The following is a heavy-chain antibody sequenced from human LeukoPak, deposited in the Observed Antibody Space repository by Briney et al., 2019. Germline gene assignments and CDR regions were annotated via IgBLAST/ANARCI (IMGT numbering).Heavy chain of an antibody. D-gene: IGHD6-13*01. V-gene: IGHV3-23*01. J-gene: IGHJ5*02. CDR1: GFTFRSYA. CDR2: ISGSGGYT. CDR3: AKSKDGNIAASFGP. Sequence: QSGGSLRLSCAASGFTFRSYAMSWVRQAPGKGLEWVTTISGSGGYTLYADSVKGRFTISRDNSKNTLYLQMNSLRAEDTAVYYCAKSKDGNIAASFGPWGQGTLVTVSS.